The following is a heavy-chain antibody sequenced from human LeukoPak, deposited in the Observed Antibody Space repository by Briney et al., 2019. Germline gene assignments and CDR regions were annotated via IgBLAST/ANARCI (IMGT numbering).Heavy chain of an antibody. CDR2: INPSGGST. D-gene: IGHD2-2*01. V-gene: IGHV1-46*01. CDR3: ERGVGVVVPAASTDY. J-gene: IGHJ4*02. Sequence: ASVKVSCKASGYTFTSYYMHWVRQAPGQGLEWMGIINPSGGSTSYAQKFQGRVTMTRDTSTSTVYMELSSLRSEDTAVYYCERGVGVVVPAASTDYWGQGTMVTVSS. CDR1: GYTFTSYY.